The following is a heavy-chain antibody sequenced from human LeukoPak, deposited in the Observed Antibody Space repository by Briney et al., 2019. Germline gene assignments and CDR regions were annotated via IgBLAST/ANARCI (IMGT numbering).Heavy chain of an antibody. CDR3: ARDTHGSGLGWFDP. J-gene: IGHJ5*02. Sequence: GGSLRLSCAAPAFTFSSYGMHWVRQAPGKGLEWVALIWYDGSNKYYADSVKGRFTISRDNSKNTLYLQMNSLRAEDTAVYYCARDTHGSGLGWFDPWGEGTLVTVSS. V-gene: IGHV3-33*01. CDR1: AFTFSSYG. CDR2: IWYDGSNK. D-gene: IGHD3-10*01.